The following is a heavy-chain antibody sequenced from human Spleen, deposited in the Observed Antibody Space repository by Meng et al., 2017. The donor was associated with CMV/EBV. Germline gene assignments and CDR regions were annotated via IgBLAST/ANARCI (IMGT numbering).Heavy chain of an antibody. CDR1: GFTFSSYS. D-gene: IGHD1-26*01. Sequence: ETLSLTCAASGFTFSSYSMNWVRQAPGKGLEWVSSISSSSIYIYYADSVKGRFTISRDNAKNSLYLQMNNLRAEDTAIYYCAKVRRASGNYFDYWGQGTLVTVSS. CDR2: ISSSSIYI. V-gene: IGHV3-21*04. J-gene: IGHJ4*02. CDR3: AKVRRASGNYFDY.